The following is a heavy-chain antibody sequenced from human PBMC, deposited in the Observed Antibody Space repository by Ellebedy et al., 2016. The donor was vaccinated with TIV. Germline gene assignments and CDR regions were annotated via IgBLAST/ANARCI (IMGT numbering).Heavy chain of an antibody. J-gene: IGHJ6*03. V-gene: IGHV3-7*01. CDR2: IKQDGSAK. Sequence: GGSLRLSXAVSGFTFSSYWMQWVRQAPGKGLEWVANIKQDGSAKYYVDSVKGRFTISRDNAKNSVYLQMNNLRAEDTAVYYCARRYMDVWGKGTTATVSS. CDR3: ARRYMDV. CDR1: GFTFSSYW.